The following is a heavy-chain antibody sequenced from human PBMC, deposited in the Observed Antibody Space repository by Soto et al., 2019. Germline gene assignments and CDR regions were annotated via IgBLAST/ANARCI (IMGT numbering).Heavy chain of an antibody. CDR3: ARVWGYSYGLASDI. Sequence: QLQLQESGSGLVKPSQTLSLTCAVSGGSISSGGDSWSWIRQPPGKGREWIGYIYHSGSTYYNPSLKSRVTISVDRSKSQFSLKLSSVTAADTAVYYCARVWGYSYGLASDIWGQGTMVTVSS. J-gene: IGHJ3*02. D-gene: IGHD5-18*01. V-gene: IGHV4-30-2*01. CDR2: IYHSGST. CDR1: GGSISSGGDS.